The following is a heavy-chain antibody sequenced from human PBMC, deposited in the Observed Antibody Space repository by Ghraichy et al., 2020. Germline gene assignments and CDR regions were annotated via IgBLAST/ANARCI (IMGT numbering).Heavy chain of an antibody. Sequence: GGSLRLSCAASGFTFSSYAMSWVRQAPGKGLEWVSAISGSGGSTYYADSVKGRFTVSRDNSKNTLYLQINSLRAEDTAVYYCAKANYGSGSYYGYFDYWGQGTLVTVSS. V-gene: IGHV3-23*01. CDR2: ISGSGGST. J-gene: IGHJ4*02. CDR1: GFTFSSYA. D-gene: IGHD3-10*01. CDR3: AKANYGSGSYYGYFDY.